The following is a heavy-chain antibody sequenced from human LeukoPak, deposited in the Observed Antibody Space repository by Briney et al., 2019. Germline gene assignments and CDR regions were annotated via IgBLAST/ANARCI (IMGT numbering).Heavy chain of an antibody. D-gene: IGHD6-6*01. Sequence: SETLSLTCTVSGASMTSHYWTWMRQDPGTGLEWIVNIFHTGSTSYNPALESRVTISLDASNNQFSLKMTSVTPADTAVYYCAKEGGPARPGLDSWGQGTLVTVSS. CDR2: IFHTGST. CDR1: GASMTSHY. J-gene: IGHJ4*02. V-gene: IGHV4-59*11. CDR3: AKEGGPARPGLDS.